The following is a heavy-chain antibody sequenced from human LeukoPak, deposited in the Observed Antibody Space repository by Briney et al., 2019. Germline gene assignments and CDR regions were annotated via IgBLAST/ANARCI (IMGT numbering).Heavy chain of an antibody. V-gene: IGHV1-8*01. CDR1: RYTFTSYD. CDR2: MNPNSGNT. Sequence: ASVKVSCKASRYTFTSYDINWVRQATGQGLEWMGWMNPNSGNTGYAQKLQGRVTMTTDTSTSTAYMNLRSLRSDDTAVYYCAREVPYDTSRYYQPFDYWGQGTLVTVSS. J-gene: IGHJ4*02. CDR3: AREVPYDTSRYYQPFDY. D-gene: IGHD3-22*01.